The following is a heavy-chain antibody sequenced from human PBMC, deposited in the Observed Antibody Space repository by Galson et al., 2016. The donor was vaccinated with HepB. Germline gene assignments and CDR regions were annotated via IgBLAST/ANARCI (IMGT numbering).Heavy chain of an antibody. V-gene: IGHV4-4*02. J-gene: IGHJ5*02. D-gene: IGHD3-3*01. Sequence: LSLTCAVSGDSISTNNWWSWVRQPPGKGLEWSGEIYHSGITHYNPSLKSRVTISVDKSKNQYSLSLTSVTAADTAVYYCAKRITIFGGVTVAWFDPWGQGTLVTVSS. CDR3: AKRITIFGGVTVAWFDP. CDR1: GDSISTNNW. CDR2: IYHSGIT.